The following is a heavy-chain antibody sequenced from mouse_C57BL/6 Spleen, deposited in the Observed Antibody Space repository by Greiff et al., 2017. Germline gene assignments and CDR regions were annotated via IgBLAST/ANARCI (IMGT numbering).Heavy chain of an antibody. CDR2: INPSSGYT. D-gene: IGHD1-1*01. Sequence: VQLQQSGAELARPGASVKMSCKASGYTFTSYTMHWVKQRPGQGLEWIGYINPSSGYTKYNQKFKDKATLTADKSSSTAYMQLSSLTSEDSAVYYCARSDYYGSSPAWFAYWGQGTLVTVSA. CDR1: GYTFTSYT. CDR3: ARSDYYGSSPAWFAY. V-gene: IGHV1-4*01. J-gene: IGHJ3*01.